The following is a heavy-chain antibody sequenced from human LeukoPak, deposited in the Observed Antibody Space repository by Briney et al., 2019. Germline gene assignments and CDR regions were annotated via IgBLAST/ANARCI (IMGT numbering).Heavy chain of an antibody. D-gene: IGHD3-22*01. CDR3: ARDRSYYDSSGYYLLGAFDI. V-gene: IGHV4-31*03. Sequence: PSQTLSLTCTVSGGSISSGGYYWSWIRQHPGKGLEWIGYIYYSGSTYYNPSLKSRVTISVDTSKNQFPLKLSSVTAADTAVYYCARDRSYYDSSGYYLLGAFDIWGQGTMVTVSS. CDR2: IYYSGST. J-gene: IGHJ3*02. CDR1: GGSISSGGYY.